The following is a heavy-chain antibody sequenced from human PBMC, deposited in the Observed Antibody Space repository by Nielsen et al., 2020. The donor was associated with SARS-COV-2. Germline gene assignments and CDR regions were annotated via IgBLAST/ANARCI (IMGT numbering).Heavy chain of an antibody. V-gene: IGHV4-59*13. CDR2: ISYSGTT. Sequence: SETLSLTCTVSGGSISSYYWSWIRQPPGKGLEWIGYISYSGTTNYNPSLKSRVTFSMDTSKNQFSLRLNSVTAADAAVYYCARTPDYWGQRTLVTVSS. CDR3: ARTPDY. J-gene: IGHJ4*02. CDR1: GGSISSYY.